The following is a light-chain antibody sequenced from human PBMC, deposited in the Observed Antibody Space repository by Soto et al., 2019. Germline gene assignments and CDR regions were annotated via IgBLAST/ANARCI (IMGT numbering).Light chain of an antibody. CDR1: QSISNN. J-gene: IGKJ1*01. V-gene: IGKV3-15*01. Sequence: VMTQSPATLSVSPGERATLSCRASQSISNNLAWYQQRPGQAPRLLIYDASTRTTGVPARFSGGGSGTDFTLTISGLQSEDFAVYYCQQYNNLPPWTFGQGTEVEIK. CDR3: QQYNNLPPWT. CDR2: DAS.